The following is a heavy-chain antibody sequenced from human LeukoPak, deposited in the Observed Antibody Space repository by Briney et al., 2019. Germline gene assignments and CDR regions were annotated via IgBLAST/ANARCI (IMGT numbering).Heavy chain of an antibody. CDR2: ISAYNGNT. J-gene: IGHJ4*02. CDR1: GYTFTNCG. Sequence: ASVKVSCKASGYTFTNCGISWVRQAPGQGLEWMGWISAYNGNTNYAQKLQGRVTMTRDTSISTAYMELSRLTSDDTAVYYCARAGIAAAILTWGQGTLVTVSS. V-gene: IGHV1-18*01. CDR3: ARAGIAAAILT. D-gene: IGHD6-13*01.